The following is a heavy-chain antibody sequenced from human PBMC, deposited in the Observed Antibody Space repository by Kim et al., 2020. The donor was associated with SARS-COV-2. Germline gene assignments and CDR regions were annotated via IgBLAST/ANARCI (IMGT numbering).Heavy chain of an antibody. D-gene: IGHD3-22*01. CDR2: MTYSGHT. CDR3: AIDSPMILVVTLYGLD. J-gene: IGHJ6*01. V-gene: IGHV4-39*07. Sequence: SETLSLTCTVSGGSIISGTHHWGRIRQAPGKGLEWIGSMTYSGHTHYNPSLQSRVSMSVDTSKNQVSLKLSSVTAADTAVYYCAIDSPMILVVTLYGLD. CDR1: GGSIISGTHH.